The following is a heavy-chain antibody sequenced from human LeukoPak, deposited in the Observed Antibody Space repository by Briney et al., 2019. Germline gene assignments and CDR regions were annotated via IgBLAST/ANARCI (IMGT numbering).Heavy chain of an antibody. D-gene: IGHD2-21*01. CDR3: AREGVVRYFDL. J-gene: IGHJ2*01. Sequence: GGSLRLSCAASGFTFSSYGMHWVRQAPGKGLEGVAVIWYDGSNKYYADSVKGRFTISRDNSKNTLYLQMNSLRAEDTAVYYCAREGVVRYFDLWGRGTLVTVSS. CDR2: IWYDGSNK. V-gene: IGHV3-33*01. CDR1: GFTFSSYG.